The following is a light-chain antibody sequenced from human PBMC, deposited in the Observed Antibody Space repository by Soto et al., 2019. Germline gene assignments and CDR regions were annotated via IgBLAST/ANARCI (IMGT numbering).Light chain of an antibody. CDR3: KQYATSPIT. V-gene: IGKV3-20*01. CDR2: GAS. Sequence: ENVLTQSPGTLSLSQGERATLSCRASQSVGRNYLAWFQQKSGQAPRLVIYGASSRAAGIPDRLSGSGSGTDFTLTIRRLEPEDFAVYYCKQYATSPITFGQGTRLEI. J-gene: IGKJ5*01. CDR1: QSVGRNY.